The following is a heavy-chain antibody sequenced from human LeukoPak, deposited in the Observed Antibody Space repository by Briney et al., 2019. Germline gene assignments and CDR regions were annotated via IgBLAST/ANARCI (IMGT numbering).Heavy chain of an antibody. CDR3: AKPRPLLWFGELGY. Sequence: PGGSLRLSCAASGFTFSSCAMSWVRQAPGKGLEWVSGISGSGGSTYYADSVKGRFTISRDNSKNTLYLQMNSLRAEDTAVYYCAKPRPLLWFGELGYWGQGTLVTVSS. CDR1: GFTFSSCA. CDR2: ISGSGGST. D-gene: IGHD3-10*01. V-gene: IGHV3-23*01. J-gene: IGHJ4*02.